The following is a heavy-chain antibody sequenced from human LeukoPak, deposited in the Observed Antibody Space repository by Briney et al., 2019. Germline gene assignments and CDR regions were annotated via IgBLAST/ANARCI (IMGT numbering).Heavy chain of an antibody. CDR1: GGSINSSSYY. Sequence: SETLSLTCTVSGGSINSSSYYWGWIRQPPGKGLEWIGSIYYSGSTYYNPSLKSRVTISVDTSKNQFSLKLSSVTAADTAVYYCARQGRRPYWGQGTLVTVSS. V-gene: IGHV4-39*01. J-gene: IGHJ4*02. CDR3: ARQGRRPY. CDR2: IYYSGST.